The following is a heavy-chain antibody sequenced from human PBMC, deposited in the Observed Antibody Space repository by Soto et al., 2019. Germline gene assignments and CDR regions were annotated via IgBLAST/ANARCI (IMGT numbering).Heavy chain of an antibody. D-gene: IGHD3-16*01. Sequence: GGSLRLSCAASGFTFSTYTMNWVRQAPGKGLEWISCISSSSSTIYYADSVKGRFTISRDNAKNSLYLQMNSLRDEDTAVYYCVRVNGAYLRLGWFDPWGQGTLVTVSS. J-gene: IGHJ5*02. CDR3: VRVNGAYLRLGWFDP. CDR1: GFTFSTYT. CDR2: ISSSSSTI. V-gene: IGHV3-48*02.